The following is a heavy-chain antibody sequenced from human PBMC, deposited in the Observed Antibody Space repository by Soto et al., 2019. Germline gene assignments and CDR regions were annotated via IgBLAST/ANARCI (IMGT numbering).Heavy chain of an antibody. CDR3: AKRPHYYDSSGYYGSWFDP. V-gene: IGHV1-69*13. Sequence: GASVKVSCKASRYTFTKYFTQWVRQAPGQGLEWMGGIIPIFGTANYAQKFQGRVTITADESTSTAYMELSSLRSEDTAVYYCAKRPHYYDSSGYYGSWFDPWGQGTLVTVSS. CDR2: IIPIFGTA. J-gene: IGHJ5*02. CDR1: RYTFTKYF. D-gene: IGHD3-22*01.